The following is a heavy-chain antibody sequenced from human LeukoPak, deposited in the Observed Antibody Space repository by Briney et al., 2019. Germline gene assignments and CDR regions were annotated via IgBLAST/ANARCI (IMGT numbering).Heavy chain of an antibody. D-gene: IGHD3-10*01. Sequence: PSETLSLTCTVSGGSISSYYWSWIRQPPGRELEWIGYIYYSGSTNYNPSLKSRVTISVDTSKNQFSLKLSSVTAADTAVYYCARDPLLAVGGAFDIWGQGTMVTVSS. V-gene: IGHV4-59*01. CDR3: ARDPLLAVGGAFDI. CDR2: IYYSGST. CDR1: GGSISSYY. J-gene: IGHJ3*02.